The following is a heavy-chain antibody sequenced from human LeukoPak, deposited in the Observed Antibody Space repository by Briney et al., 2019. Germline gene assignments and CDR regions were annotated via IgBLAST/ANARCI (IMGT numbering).Heavy chain of an antibody. CDR2: INHSGST. Sequence: SETLSLTCTVSGGSISSYYWSWIRQPPGKGLEWIGEINHSGSTNYNPSLKSRVTISVDTSKNQFSLKLSSVTAADTAVYYCARGRTRYCSSTSCYRYYYGMDVWGQGTTVTVSS. CDR3: ARGRTRYCSSTSCYRYYYGMDV. D-gene: IGHD2-2*01. CDR1: GGSISSYY. V-gene: IGHV4-34*01. J-gene: IGHJ6*02.